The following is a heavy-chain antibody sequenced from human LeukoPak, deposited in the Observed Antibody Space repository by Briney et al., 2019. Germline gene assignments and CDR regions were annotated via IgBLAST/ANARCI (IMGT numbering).Heavy chain of an antibody. CDR1: GGSVSSWY. D-gene: IGHD6-19*01. CDR3: ARETXLTGYXSGXGFNY. CDR2: IYDSGNT. Sequence: PSETLSLTCTVSGGSVSSWYWSWIRQPPGKGLEWIGYIYDSGNTNYNPSLKSRVTISIDTSKNQFSLRLTSVTAADTATYYCARETXLTGYXSGXGFNYWGQGILVTASS. J-gene: IGHJ4*02. V-gene: IGHV4-59*02.